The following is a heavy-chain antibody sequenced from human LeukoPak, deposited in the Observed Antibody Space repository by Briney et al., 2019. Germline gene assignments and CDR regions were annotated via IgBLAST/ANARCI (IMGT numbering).Heavy chain of an antibody. CDR2: ISYDGSNK. CDR3: ARGQEVVAFDY. V-gene: IGHV3-30*14. Sequence: PGGSLRLSCAASGFTFSSYAMHWVRQAPGKGLEWVAVISYDGSNKYYADSVKGRFTISRDNSKNTLYLQMNSLRAEDTAVYYCARGQEVVAFDYWGQGTLVTVSS. J-gene: IGHJ4*02. D-gene: IGHD3-22*01. CDR1: GFTFSSYA.